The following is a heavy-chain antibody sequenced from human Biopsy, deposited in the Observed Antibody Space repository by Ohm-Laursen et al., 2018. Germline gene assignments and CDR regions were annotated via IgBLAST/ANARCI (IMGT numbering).Heavy chain of an antibody. CDR2: IYWDDDK. CDR1: GFSLTSRGEG. V-gene: IGHV2-5*02. J-gene: IGHJ4*02. Sequence: TQTLTLTCAFSGFSLTSRGEGVGWLRQPPGKAPEWLALIYWDDDKFYNPSLESRLTITKDTSKNQVPLIMTNMDPVDTATYFCVHRRMTPSEFDYWGQGTLVTVSS. CDR3: VHRRMTPSEFDY.